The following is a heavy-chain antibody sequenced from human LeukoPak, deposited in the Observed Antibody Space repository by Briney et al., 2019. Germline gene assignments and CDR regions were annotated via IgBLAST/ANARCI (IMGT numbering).Heavy chain of an antibody. CDR1: GFTFSSYG. CDR2: IWYDRSNK. CDR3: ARGGYSYGPYFDY. D-gene: IGHD5-18*01. Sequence: GRSLRLSCAASGFTFSSYGMHWVRQAPGKGLEWVAVIWYDRSNKYYADSVKGRFTISRDNSKNTLYLQMNSLRAEDTAVYYCARGGYSYGPYFDYWGQGTLVTVSS. V-gene: IGHV3-33*01. J-gene: IGHJ4*02.